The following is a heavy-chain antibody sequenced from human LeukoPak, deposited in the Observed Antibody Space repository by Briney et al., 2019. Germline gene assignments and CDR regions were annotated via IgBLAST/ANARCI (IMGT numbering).Heavy chain of an antibody. V-gene: IGHV4-39*01. CDR3: ARGVTATVFMDA. CDR1: SGSTSSSSHY. D-gene: IGHD2-21*02. Sequence: VKPSETLSLTCTVSSGSTSSSSHYWGWIRQPPGRGLEWIGSIYYSERTSYNPSLKSRVTISVDTSKNQVSLELSSVTAADTAVFYCARGVTATVFMDAWGQGTTVTVSS. J-gene: IGHJ6*02. CDR2: IYYSERT.